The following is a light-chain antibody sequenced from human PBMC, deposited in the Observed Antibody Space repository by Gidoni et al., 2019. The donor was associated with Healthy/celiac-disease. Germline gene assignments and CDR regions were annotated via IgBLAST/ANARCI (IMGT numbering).Light chain of an antibody. CDR3: QHFSSYLLT. CDR2: DAS. V-gene: IGKV1-13*02. Sequence: ALQLTQSPSSLSASVGDRVTITCRASQGISSALAWYQQKPGKAPKLLIYDASSLASGVPSRFSGSGSGTDFALTISSLQPEDFATYFCQHFSSYLLTFGGGTKVEIK. J-gene: IGKJ4*01. CDR1: QGISSA.